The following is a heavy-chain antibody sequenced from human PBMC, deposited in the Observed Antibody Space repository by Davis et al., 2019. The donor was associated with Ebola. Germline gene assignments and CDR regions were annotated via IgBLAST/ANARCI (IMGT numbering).Heavy chain of an antibody. V-gene: IGHV3-13*01. CDR2: IGTAGDT. CDR1: GFTFSSYD. J-gene: IGHJ6*04. CDR3: ARGSGAAAGLV. Sequence: PSETLSLTCAASGFTFSSYDMHWVRQATGKGLEWVSAIGTAGDTYYPGSVKGRFTISRENAKNSLYLQMNSLRAGDTAVYYCARGSGAAAGLVWGKGTTVTVSS. D-gene: IGHD6-13*01.